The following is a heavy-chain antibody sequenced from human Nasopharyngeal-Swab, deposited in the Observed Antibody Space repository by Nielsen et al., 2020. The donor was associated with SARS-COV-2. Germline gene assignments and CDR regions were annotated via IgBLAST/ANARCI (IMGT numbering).Heavy chain of an antibody. V-gene: IGHV7-4-1*02. CDR3: AREGSVEDAFDI. Sequence: WVRQAPGQGPEWMGWINTNTGNPTYTQAFTGRFVFSLDTSVSTAYLQISSLKAEDTAVYYCAREGSVEDAFDIWGQGTMVTVSS. J-gene: IGHJ3*02. CDR2: INTNTGNP. D-gene: IGHD2-15*01.